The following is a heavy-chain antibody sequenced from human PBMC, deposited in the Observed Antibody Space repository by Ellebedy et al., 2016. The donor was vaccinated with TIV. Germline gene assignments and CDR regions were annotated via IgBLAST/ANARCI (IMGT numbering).Heavy chain of an antibody. CDR3: ARGVYTASVTY. V-gene: IGHV1-69*13. D-gene: IGHD2-8*01. CDR1: GDTFSSYA. J-gene: IGHJ4*02. Sequence: ASVKVSCKASGDTFSSYAISWVRQAPGQGLEWMGGIIPMFRTANYAQKFQGRVTITADESTSTAYMEVNRLRPDDTAMYYCARGVYTASVTYWGQGTLVTVSS. CDR2: IIPMFRTA.